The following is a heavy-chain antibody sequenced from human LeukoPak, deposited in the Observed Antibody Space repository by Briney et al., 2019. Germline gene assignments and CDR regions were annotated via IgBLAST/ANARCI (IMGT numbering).Heavy chain of an antibody. D-gene: IGHD1-26*01. CDR2: ISGSGGST. J-gene: IGHJ5*02. CDR3: AQVGATSFFRWFDP. V-gene: IGHV3-23*01. CDR1: GFTFSRYV. Sequence: GGSLRLSCAASGFTFSRYVMSWVRQAPGKGLEWVSTISGSGGSTYYADSVKGRFTISRDNSKNTLYLQMNSLRAEDTAVYYCAQVGATSFFRWFDPWGQGTLVTVSS.